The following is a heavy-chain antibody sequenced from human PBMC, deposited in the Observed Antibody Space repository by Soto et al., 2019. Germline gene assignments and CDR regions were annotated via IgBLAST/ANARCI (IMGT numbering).Heavy chain of an antibody. Sequence: PSETLSLTCTVSGGSISSGGYYWSWIRQHPGKGLEWIGYIYYSGSTYYNPSLKSRVTISVDTSKNQFSLKLSSVTAADTAVYYCASLKIGEFHFDYWGQGTLVTVSS. CDR3: ASLKIGEFHFDY. J-gene: IGHJ4*02. CDR1: GGSISSGGYY. CDR2: IYYSGST. V-gene: IGHV4-31*03. D-gene: IGHD3-10*01.